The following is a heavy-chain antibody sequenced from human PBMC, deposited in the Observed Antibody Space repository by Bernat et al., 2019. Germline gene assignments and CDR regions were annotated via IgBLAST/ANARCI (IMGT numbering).Heavy chain of an antibody. D-gene: IGHD1-26*01. CDR3: ARDIVGAVFGSDY. CDR2: ISSSSSYT. V-gene: IGHV3-11*05. J-gene: IGHJ4*02. CDR1: GFTFSDYY. Sequence: QVQLVESGGGLVKPGGSLRLSCAASGFTFSDYYMSWIRQAPGKGLEWVSYISSSSSYTNYADSVKGRFTISRDNAKNSLYLQMNSLRVEDTAVYYCARDIVGAVFGSDYWGQGTLVTVSS.